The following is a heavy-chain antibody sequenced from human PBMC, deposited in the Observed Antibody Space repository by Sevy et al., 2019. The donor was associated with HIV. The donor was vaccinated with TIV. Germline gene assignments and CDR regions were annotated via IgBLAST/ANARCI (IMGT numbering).Heavy chain of an antibody. CDR1: DYTFTSYG. J-gene: IGHJ4*01. CDR3: AREGSVGATGAFDY. Sequence: ASVKVSCKASDYTFTSYGISWVRQAPGQGLEWMGWISAYNGNTKYAQKFQGRVTVTTDTSTSTTYMELRSLRSDDTAVYYCAREGSVGATGAFDYWGHGTLVTVSS. V-gene: IGHV1-18*04. CDR2: ISAYNGNT. D-gene: IGHD1-26*01.